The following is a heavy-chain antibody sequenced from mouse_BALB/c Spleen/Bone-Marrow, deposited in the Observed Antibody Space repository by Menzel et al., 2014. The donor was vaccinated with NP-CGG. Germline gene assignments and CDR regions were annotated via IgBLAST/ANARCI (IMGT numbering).Heavy chain of an antibody. CDR3: AREAYYRPDC. J-gene: IGHJ2*01. CDR2: INPSNGRT. CDR1: GYTFTRYW. V-gene: IGHV1S81*02. Sequence: QVQLQQSGAELVKPGASVKLSCKASGYTFTRYWMEWVKQRPGQGLEWIGEINPSNGRTNYNEKFKSKATLTVDKSSSTAYMQLSSLTSEDSAVYNCAREAYYRPDCWGQGTTLTDSS. D-gene: IGHD1-1*01.